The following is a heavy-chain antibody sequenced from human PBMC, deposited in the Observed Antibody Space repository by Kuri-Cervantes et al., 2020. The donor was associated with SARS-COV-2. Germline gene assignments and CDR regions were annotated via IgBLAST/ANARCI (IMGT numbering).Heavy chain of an antibody. CDR1: GFTFSSYE. V-gene: IGHV3-48*03. J-gene: IGHJ4*02. CDR3: ARDGGTYYYDSSGSIDY. Sequence: GGSLRLSCAASGFTFSSYEMNWVRQAPGKGLEWVSYISSSGSTIYYADSAKGRFTISRDNAKNSLYLQMNSLRAEDTAVYYCARDGGTYYYDSSGSIDYWGQGTLVTVSS. D-gene: IGHD3-22*01. CDR2: ISSSGSTI.